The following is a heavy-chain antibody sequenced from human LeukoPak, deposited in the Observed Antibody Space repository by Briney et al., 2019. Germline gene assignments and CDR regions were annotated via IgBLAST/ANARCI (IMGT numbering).Heavy chain of an antibody. Sequence: GRSLRLSCAASGFTFDDYAMHWVRQAPGKGLEWVSGISWNSGSIGYADSVKGRFTISRDNAKNSLYLQMNSLRAEDTALYYYAKTVRYFDWLGGFDPWGQGTLVTVSS. CDR3: AKTVRYFDWLGGFDP. CDR1: GFTFDDYA. J-gene: IGHJ5*02. V-gene: IGHV3-9*01. CDR2: ISWNSGSI. D-gene: IGHD3-9*01.